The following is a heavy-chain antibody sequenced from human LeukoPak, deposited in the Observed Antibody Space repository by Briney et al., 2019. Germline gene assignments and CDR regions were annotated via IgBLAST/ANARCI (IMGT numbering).Heavy chain of an antibody. CDR2: INHTGTT. CDR3: ARQKGEWLFPTNWFDP. J-gene: IGHJ5*02. CDR1: GVSFSDYY. V-gene: IGHV4-34*01. D-gene: IGHD3-3*01. Sequence: SETLSLTCAVYGVSFSDYYWSWIRQPPGKGLEWIGEINHTGTTNYNPSLKSRVTISVDTSKNQFSLKLKSVTAADTAVYYCARQKGEWLFPTNWFDPWGQGTLVTVSS.